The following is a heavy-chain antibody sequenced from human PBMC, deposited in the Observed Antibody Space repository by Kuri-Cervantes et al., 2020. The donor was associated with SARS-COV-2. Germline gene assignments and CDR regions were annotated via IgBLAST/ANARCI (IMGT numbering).Heavy chain of an antibody. CDR2: IYYNGST. D-gene: IGHD4-17*01. V-gene: IGHV4-59*01. Sequence: SETLSLTCTFSGVSFRGYYWSWIRQPPGKGLEWIGYIYYNGSTNYNPSLKSRVTISVDTSKNQFSLKLSSVTAADTAMYYCARHDYGDPLTYYYGMDVWGQGTTVTVSS. CDR3: ARHDYGDPLTYYYGMDV. CDR1: GVSFRGYY. J-gene: IGHJ6*02.